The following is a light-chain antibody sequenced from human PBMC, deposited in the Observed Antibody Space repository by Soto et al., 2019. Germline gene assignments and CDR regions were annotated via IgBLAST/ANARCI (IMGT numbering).Light chain of an antibody. Sequence: DIHKPQAPSTLSASVGDRVTITCRASQAISSWLAWSQQKPGKAPNLLIYDVASLESGVLSRFSGSGSGTEFTLTISSLQPDDFATYYCQQYNTFWTFVQGTKVDIK. V-gene: IGKV1-5*01. J-gene: IGKJ1*01. CDR3: QQYNTFWT. CDR2: DVA. CDR1: QAISSW.